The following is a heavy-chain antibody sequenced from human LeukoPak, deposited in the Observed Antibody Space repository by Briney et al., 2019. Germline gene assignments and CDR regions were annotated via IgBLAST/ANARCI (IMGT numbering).Heavy chain of an antibody. CDR3: AREGGYSYGDAPLHFDY. CDR2: IYYSGST. J-gene: IGHJ4*02. D-gene: IGHD5-18*01. V-gene: IGHV4-61*01. CDR1: GYSISSGYY. Sequence: SETLSLTCTVSGYSISSGYYWGWIRQPPGKGLEWIGYIYYSGSTNYNPSLKSRVTISVDTSKNQFSLKLSSVTAADTAVYYCAREGGYSYGDAPLHFDYWGQGTLVTVSS.